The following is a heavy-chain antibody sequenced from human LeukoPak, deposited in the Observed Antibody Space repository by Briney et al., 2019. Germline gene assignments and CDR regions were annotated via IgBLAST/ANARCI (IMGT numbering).Heavy chain of an antibody. CDR3: AKDEPGISATRPDY. J-gene: IGHJ4*02. CDR2: ISYDGSNK. D-gene: IGHD6-19*01. V-gene: IGHV3-30*18. Sequence: PGRSLRLSCAASGFTFSLFGMHWVRQAPGKGLXXXXLISYDGSNKWYADSVEGRFTTSRDNSKNTLYLQMSSLRAEDTAVYYCAKDEPGISATRPDYWGQGTLVSVSS. CDR1: GFTFSLFG.